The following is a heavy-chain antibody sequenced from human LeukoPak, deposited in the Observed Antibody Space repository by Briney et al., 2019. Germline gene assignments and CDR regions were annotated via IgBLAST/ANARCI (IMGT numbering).Heavy chain of an antibody. D-gene: IGHD3-10*01. Sequence: PGGSLRLSCAASGFTFSSYAMSWVRQVPGKGLEWVSGISSSGGSTYYADSVKGRFTISRDKSKNTVYLQMKSLRAEDTAVYYCANSYSVSGSYWNYWGQGTLVTVSS. V-gene: IGHV3-23*01. CDR1: GFTFSSYA. CDR2: ISSSGGST. CDR3: ANSYSVSGSYWNY. J-gene: IGHJ4*02.